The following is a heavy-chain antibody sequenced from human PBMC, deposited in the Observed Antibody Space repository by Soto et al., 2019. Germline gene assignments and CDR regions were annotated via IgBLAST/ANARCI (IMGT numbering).Heavy chain of an antibody. V-gene: IGHV2-5*02. CDR3: AHRVLRTVFGLVTTTVIYFDF. J-gene: IGHJ4*02. Sequence: QITLNESSPTVERPTETLTLTCRFSGFSLTTSGVGVGWIRQSPGKAPEWLALIYWDDDKRYSASLKSRLTITKDTSKNQVVLTVSDLDPTDTATYYCAHRVLRTVFGLVTTTVIYFDFWGQGTPVAVSS. D-gene: IGHD3-3*01. CDR1: GFSLTTSGVG. CDR2: IYWDDDK.